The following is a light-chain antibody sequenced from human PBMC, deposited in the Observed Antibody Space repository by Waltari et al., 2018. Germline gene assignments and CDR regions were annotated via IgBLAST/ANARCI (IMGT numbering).Light chain of an antibody. CDR3: QQYGSSPLT. Sequence: TPSCRASQSVSSSYLAWYQQKPGQAPRLLIYGASSRATGIPDRFSGSGSGTDFTLTISRLEPEDFAVYYCQQYGSSPLTFGQGTRLEIK. J-gene: IGKJ5*01. CDR2: GAS. CDR1: QSVSSSY. V-gene: IGKV3-20*01.